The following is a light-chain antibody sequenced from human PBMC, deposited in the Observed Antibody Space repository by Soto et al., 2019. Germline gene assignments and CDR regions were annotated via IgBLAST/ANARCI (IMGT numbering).Light chain of an antibody. CDR1: SSDVGGYNY. J-gene: IGLJ2*01. CDR3: SSYADSNNSVV. CDR2: EVN. V-gene: IGLV2-8*01. Sequence: QSALTQPPSASGSPGQSVTISCTGTSSDVGGYNYVSWYQQHPGKAPKLIIYEVNKRPSGVPDRFSGSKSGNTASLTVSGLQAEDEADYYCSSYADSNNSVVFGGGTKLTVL.